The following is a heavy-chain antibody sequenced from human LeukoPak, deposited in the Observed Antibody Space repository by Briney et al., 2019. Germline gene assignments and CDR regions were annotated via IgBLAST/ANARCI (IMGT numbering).Heavy chain of an antibody. CDR2: IYPGDSDT. Sequence: GESLKISSKGSGXSFTSYCIGWVRQMPGKGLEWMGIIYPGDSDTRYSPSFQGQVTISADKSVSTAYLQWTSLKASDTAMYYCARRGGYDSGRAFDIWGQGTMVTVSS. CDR3: ARRGGYDSGRAFDI. CDR1: GXSFTSYC. D-gene: IGHD5-12*01. V-gene: IGHV5-51*01. J-gene: IGHJ3*02.